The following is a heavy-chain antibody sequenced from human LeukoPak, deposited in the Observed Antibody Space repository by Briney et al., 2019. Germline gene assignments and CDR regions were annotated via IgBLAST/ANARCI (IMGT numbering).Heavy chain of an antibody. V-gene: IGHV1-46*01. CDR1: GYTFIIYY. J-gene: IGHJ4*02. CDR2: INPSGGST. Sequence: ASVKVSCKASGYTFIIYYIHWVRQAPGQGLEWMGVINPSGGSTTYAQKFQGRVTMTRDTSTSTVNLELTSLRSDDTAVYYCTRGRTMGDYWGQGTLVTVSS. D-gene: IGHD4/OR15-4a*01. CDR3: TRGRTMGDY.